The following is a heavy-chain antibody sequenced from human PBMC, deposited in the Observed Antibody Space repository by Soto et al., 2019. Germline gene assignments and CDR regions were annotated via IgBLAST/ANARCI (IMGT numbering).Heavy chain of an antibody. CDR1: GFTFSSYA. D-gene: IGHD3-22*01. Sequence: EVQVLESGGGLGQPGGSLRLSCAASGFTFSSYAMSWVRQAPGKGLEWVSAISGGGVATNYADSVKGRFTISRDNSKNTLYLQMISLRAEDTAVYYCAKGRESSGSYRPFDYWGQGTLVTVSS. CDR3: AKGRESSGSYRPFDY. CDR2: ISGGGVAT. V-gene: IGHV3-23*01. J-gene: IGHJ4*02.